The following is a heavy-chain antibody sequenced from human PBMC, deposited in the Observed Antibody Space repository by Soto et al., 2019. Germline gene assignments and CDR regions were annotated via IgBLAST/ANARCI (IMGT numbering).Heavy chain of an antibody. Sequence: GASVQVSCKASGYTFTSYGIHWVRQAPGQRLEWMGWINAANGDTKYSPKFQGRVTITRDTSASTAYMELSRLRSEDTAVYYCVRRHVSATGIDWFDPWGQGPLVTAPQ. V-gene: IGHV1-3*01. J-gene: IGHJ5*02. D-gene: IGHD6-13*01. CDR1: GYTFTSYG. CDR3: VRRHVSATGIDWFDP. CDR2: INAANGDT.